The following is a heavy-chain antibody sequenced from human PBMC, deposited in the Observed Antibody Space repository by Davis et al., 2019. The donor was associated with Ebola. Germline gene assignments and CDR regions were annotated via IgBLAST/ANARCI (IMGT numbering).Heavy chain of an antibody. J-gene: IGHJ4*02. D-gene: IGHD3-3*01. CDR3: ARGSGVVIVHFDY. Sequence: ASVKISCNASGYTFANYGITWVRQAPGQGLEWMGWINPHNGNTNYAQNVQGRVTMTTDTSTSTAYMELSSLRSEDTAVYYCARGSGVVIVHFDYWGQGTLVTVSS. CDR1: GYTFANYG. CDR2: INPHNGNT. V-gene: IGHV1-18*04.